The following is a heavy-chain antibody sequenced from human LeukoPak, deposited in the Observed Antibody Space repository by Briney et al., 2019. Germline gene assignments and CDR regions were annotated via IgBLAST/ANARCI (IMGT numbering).Heavy chain of an antibody. CDR1: GFTFTSSA. J-gene: IGHJ6*02. CDR2: IVVGSGNT. D-gene: IGHD3-22*01. CDR3: AAAGALYYYDSSGYYYPYYYYGMDV. V-gene: IGHV1-58*02. Sequence: SVKVSCKASGFTFTSSAMQWVRQARGQRLEWIGWIVVGSGNTNYAQKFQERVTITRDMSTSTAYMELSSLRSEDTAVYYCAAAGALYYYDSSGYYYPYYYYGMDVWGQGTTVTVSS.